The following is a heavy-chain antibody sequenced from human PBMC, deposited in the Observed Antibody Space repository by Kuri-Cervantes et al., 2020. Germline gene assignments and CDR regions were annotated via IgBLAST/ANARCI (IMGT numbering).Heavy chain of an antibody. CDR2: IKSKTDGGTT. Sequence: GGSLRLSCAASGFTFSNAWMSWVRQAPGKGLEWVGRIKSKTDGGTTDYAAPVKGRFTISRDDSKNTLYLQMNSLRAEDTAVYYCAKEHLAQNTPPYYDILTGYDDDAFDIWGQGTMVTVSS. D-gene: IGHD3-9*01. V-gene: IGHV3-15*01. CDR3: AKEHLAQNTPPYYDILTGYDDDAFDI. J-gene: IGHJ3*02. CDR1: GFTFSNAW.